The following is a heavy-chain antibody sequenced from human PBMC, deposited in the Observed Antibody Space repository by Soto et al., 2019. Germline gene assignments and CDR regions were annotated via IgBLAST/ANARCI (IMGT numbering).Heavy chain of an antibody. D-gene: IGHD2-8*01. CDR2: IKSKTDGGTT. J-gene: IGHJ3*02. Sequence: EVQLVESGGGLVKPGGSLRLSCAASGFTFSNAWMSWVRQAPGKGLEWVGRIKSKTDGGTTDYAAPVKGRFTISRDDSKNTLYLQMNSLETEDTAVYYCTTVGYCTNGVCWLDIWGQGTMVTVSS. V-gene: IGHV3-15*01. CDR1: GFTFSNAW. CDR3: TTVGYCTNGVCWLDI.